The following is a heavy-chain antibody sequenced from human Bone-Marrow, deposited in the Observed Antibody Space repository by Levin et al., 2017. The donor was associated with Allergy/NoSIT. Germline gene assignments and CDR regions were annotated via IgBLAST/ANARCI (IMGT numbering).Heavy chain of an antibody. J-gene: IGHJ4*02. CDR3: ASNVYCGGDCYTDY. Sequence: SETLSLTCKVSGGSISSDEKYWSWIRQPPGKGLEWIGYIYYSGSTYYNPSLKSRVTLSVDTSKNQFSLKVTSVTAADTAVYYCASNVYCGGDCYTDYWGKGTLVTVSS. V-gene: IGHV4-30-4*01. CDR1: GGSISSDEKY. CDR2: IYYSGST. D-gene: IGHD2-21*02.